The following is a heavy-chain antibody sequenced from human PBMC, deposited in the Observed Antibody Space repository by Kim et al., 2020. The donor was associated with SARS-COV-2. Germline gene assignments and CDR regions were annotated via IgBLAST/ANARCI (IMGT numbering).Heavy chain of an antibody. V-gene: IGHV3-53*01. J-gene: IGHJ5*02. CDR3: ARYVRRQLVGWFDP. D-gene: IGHD6-6*01. Sequence: ADSVKGRFTISRDNSKNTLYLQMNSLRAEDTAVYYCARYVRRQLVGWFDPWGQGTLVTVSS.